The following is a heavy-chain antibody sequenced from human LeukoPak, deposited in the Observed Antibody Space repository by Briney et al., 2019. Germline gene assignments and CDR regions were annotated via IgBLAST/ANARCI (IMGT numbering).Heavy chain of an antibody. J-gene: IGHJ4*02. V-gene: IGHV1-18*01. CDR3: ARGLAYCGGDCYSD. D-gene: IGHD2-21*02. CDR2: ISGYDGDT. CDR1: GYNFNGYG. Sequence: ASVRVSCKASGYNFNGYGISWLRQAPGQGLEWMGWISGYDGDTNYIQRFKDRVTKTTDTSTSTAYMELRNLRSDDTAVYYCARGLAYCGGDCYSDWGQGTLVTVSS.